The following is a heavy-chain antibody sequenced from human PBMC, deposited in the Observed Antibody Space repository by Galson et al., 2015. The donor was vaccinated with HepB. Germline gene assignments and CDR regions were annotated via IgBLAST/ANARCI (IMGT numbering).Heavy chain of an antibody. Sequence: SLRLSCAASGLRFSSYTMSWVRQAPGKGLEWVSGISGGGDKTYYADSVKGRFTISRDNSKNTVYLQVNSLRAEDTAVYYCVKGHFSGNSLWDDFGLWGQGTMVTVSS. CDR2: ISGGGDKT. CDR3: VKGHFSGNSLWDDFGL. V-gene: IGHV3-23*01. D-gene: IGHD4-23*01. CDR1: GLRFSSYT. J-gene: IGHJ3*01.